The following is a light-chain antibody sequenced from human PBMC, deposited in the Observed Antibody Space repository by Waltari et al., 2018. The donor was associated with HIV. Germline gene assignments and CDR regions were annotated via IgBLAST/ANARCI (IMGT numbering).Light chain of an antibody. J-gene: IGLJ1*01. CDR3: QSYDASLGGWV. CDR1: SSNIGAPYD. CDR2: ANY. Sequence: QSVLTQPPSVSGAPGHRVPISCPGTSSNIGAPYDVHWYHQLPGTATKLLIYANYNRPSGVPDRFSGSKSGTSASLAITGLQTEDEADYYCQSYDASLGGWVFGTGTKVTVL. V-gene: IGLV1-40*01.